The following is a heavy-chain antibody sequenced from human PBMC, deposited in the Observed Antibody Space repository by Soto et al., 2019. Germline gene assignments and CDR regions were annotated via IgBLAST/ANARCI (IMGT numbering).Heavy chain of an antibody. V-gene: IGHV1-2*02. Sequence: SVKVSCKASGFSFTGYYIHWLRQAPVQGLEWMGWINAHSGGTEYAQKFQGRVTLTRDTSIATAYLTLTSLTSDDTALYYCAKDLTRQLAYWLDPWGQGTQVTVSS. CDR3: AKDLTRQLAYWLDP. CDR1: GFSFTGYY. J-gene: IGHJ5*02. CDR2: INAHSGGT. D-gene: IGHD6-6*01.